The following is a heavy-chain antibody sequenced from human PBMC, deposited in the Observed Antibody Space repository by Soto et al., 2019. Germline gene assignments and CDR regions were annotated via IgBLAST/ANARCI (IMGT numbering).Heavy chain of an antibody. V-gene: IGHV3-23*01. J-gene: IGHJ3*02. CDR2: ISGSGGST. CDR1: GFTFSSYA. Sequence: GGSLRLSCAASGFTFSSYAMSWVRQAPGKGLEWVSAISGSGGSTYYADSVKGRFTISRDNSKNTLYLQMNSLRAEDTAVYYCARHDIVVVVAATPAAFDIWGQGTMVTVSS. D-gene: IGHD2-15*01. CDR3: ARHDIVVVVAATPAAFDI.